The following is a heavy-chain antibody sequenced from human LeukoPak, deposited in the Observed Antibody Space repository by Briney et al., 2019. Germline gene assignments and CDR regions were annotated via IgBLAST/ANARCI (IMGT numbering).Heavy chain of an antibody. CDR3: ARVLAVAGHYYYYGMDV. V-gene: IGHV1-18*01. Sequence: ASVKVSFKASGYTFTSYGISWVRHAPGQGLEWMGCISAYNGNTNYAQKLQGRVTMTTDTSTSTAYMELRSLRSDDTAEYYCARVLAVAGHYYYYGMDVWGQGTTVTVSS. J-gene: IGHJ6*02. CDR1: GYTFTSYG. CDR2: ISAYNGNT. D-gene: IGHD6-19*01.